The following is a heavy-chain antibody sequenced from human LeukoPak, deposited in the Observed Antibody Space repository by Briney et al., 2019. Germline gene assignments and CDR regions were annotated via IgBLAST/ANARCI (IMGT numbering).Heavy chain of an antibody. V-gene: IGHV4-31*03. D-gene: IGHD6-19*01. Sequence: SQTLSLTCTVSGGSISSGGYYWSWIRQHPGKGLEWIGYIYYSGSTYYNPSLKSRVTISVDTSKNQFSLKLSSVTAADTAVYYCARGGELDLAVAGTGYFDYWGQGTLVTVSS. J-gene: IGHJ4*02. CDR1: GGSISSGGYY. CDR3: ARGGELDLAVAGTGYFDY. CDR2: IYYSGST.